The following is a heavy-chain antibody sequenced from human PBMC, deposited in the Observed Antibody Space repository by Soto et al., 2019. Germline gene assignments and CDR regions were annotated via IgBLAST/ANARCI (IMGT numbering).Heavy chain of an antibody. Sequence: GGSLRLSCAASGFTFTRYSMNLVRQSPGKGLEWVSSISSTTNYIYYGDSMKGRFTISRDNGKNSLYLEIHSLRAEDTAVYYCARESEDLTSNFDYWGQGTLVTVSS. CDR3: ARESEDLTSNFDY. J-gene: IGHJ4*02. CDR1: GFTFTRYS. CDR2: ISSTTNYI. V-gene: IGHV3-21*06.